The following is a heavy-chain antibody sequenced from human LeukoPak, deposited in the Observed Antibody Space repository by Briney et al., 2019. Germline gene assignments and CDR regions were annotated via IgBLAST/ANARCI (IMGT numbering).Heavy chain of an antibody. Sequence: GGALGLSCAGSGFNFSSYWMHWVRQAPGKGLEWVAVIWYDGSNKYYADSVKGRFTISRDNSKNTLYLQMNSLRAEDTAVYYCARDWTTRWGQGTLVTVSS. D-gene: IGHD3/OR15-3a*01. CDR1: GFNFSSYW. V-gene: IGHV3-33*01. CDR2: IWYDGSNK. J-gene: IGHJ4*02. CDR3: ARDWTTR.